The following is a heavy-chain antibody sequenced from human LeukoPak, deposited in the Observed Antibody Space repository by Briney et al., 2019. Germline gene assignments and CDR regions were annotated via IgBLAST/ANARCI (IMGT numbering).Heavy chain of an antibody. CDR1: GGSISSYY. CDR3: ARHQHSSGYYLPSFDY. CDR2: IYYSGST. D-gene: IGHD3-22*01. J-gene: IGHJ4*02. Sequence: NPSETLSLTCSVSGGSISSYYWSWIRQPPGKGLEWIGYIYYSGSTNYNPSLKSRVTISVDTSKNQFSLKLSSVTAADTAVYYCARHQHSSGYYLPSFDYWGQGTLVTVTS. V-gene: IGHV4-59*01.